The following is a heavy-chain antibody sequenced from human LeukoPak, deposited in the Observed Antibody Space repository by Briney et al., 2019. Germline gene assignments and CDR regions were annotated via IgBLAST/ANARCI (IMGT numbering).Heavy chain of an antibody. CDR1: GGSISSSSYY. Sequence: SETLSLTCTVSGGSISSSSYYWGWIRQPPGKGLEWIGSIYYSGSTYYNPSLKSRVTISVDTSKNQFSLKLSSVTAADTAVYYCARLVDGDPFYFDCWGQGTLVTVSS. D-gene: IGHD4-17*01. CDR3: ARLVDGDPFYFDC. CDR2: IYYSGST. V-gene: IGHV4-39*01. J-gene: IGHJ4*02.